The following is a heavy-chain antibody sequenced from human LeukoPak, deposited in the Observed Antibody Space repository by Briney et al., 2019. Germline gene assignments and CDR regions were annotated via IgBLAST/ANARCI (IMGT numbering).Heavy chain of an antibody. J-gene: IGHJ4*02. D-gene: IGHD2-2*01. CDR2: IKSDGSST. Sequence: GGSLRLSCAASGFTFSSYWMHWVRQAPGKGLVWVSRIKSDGSSTSYADSVKGRFTISRDNAKNTLFLQMNSLRAEDTALYYCAKDLKEGFCSTTSCYGIDSWGQGTLVTVSS. CDR1: GFTFSSYW. CDR3: AKDLKEGFCSTTSCYGIDS. V-gene: IGHV3-74*01.